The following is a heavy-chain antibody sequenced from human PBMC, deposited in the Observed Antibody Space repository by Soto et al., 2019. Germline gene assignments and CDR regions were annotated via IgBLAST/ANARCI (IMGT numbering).Heavy chain of an antibody. V-gene: IGHV4-34*01. CDR1: GGSFSGYY. J-gene: IGHJ4*02. CDR2: INHSGST. Sequence: SETLSLTCAVYGGSFSGYYWSWIRQPPGKGLEWIGEINHSGSTNYNPSLKSRVTISVDTSKNQFSLKLSSVTAADTAVYYCARAYYYGSGTNYFDYWGQGTLVTVSS. D-gene: IGHD3-10*01. CDR3: ARAYYYGSGTNYFDY.